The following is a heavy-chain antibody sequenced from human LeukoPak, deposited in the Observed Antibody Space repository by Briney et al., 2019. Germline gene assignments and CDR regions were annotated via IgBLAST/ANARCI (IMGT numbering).Heavy chain of an antibody. CDR1: GFTFSSYW. CDR2: IKQDGSEK. Sequence: GGSLRLSCAASGFTFSSYWMSWVREAPGKGLEWVANIKQDGSEKYYVDSEKGRFTISRDNAKNSLYLQMNSLRAEDAAVYYCARAHITYDSSGYYYVDWFDPWGQGTLVTVSS. CDR3: ARAHITYDSSGYYYVDWFDP. D-gene: IGHD3-22*01. J-gene: IGHJ5*02. V-gene: IGHV3-7*01.